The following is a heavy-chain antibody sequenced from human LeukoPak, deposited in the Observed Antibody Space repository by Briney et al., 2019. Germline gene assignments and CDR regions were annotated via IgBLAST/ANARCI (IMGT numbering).Heavy chain of an antibody. D-gene: IGHD4/OR15-4a*01. CDR1: GGSISSSSHY. CDR2: ISNSGST. Sequence: SETLSLTCTVSGGSISSSSHYWGWIRQPPGKGLEWIGSISNSGSTYYNPSLKSRVTISVDTSNNQFSLKLSSVTAADTAVYYCARRAGAYSHPYDYWGQGTLVTVSS. J-gene: IGHJ4*02. CDR3: ARRAGAYSHPYDY. V-gene: IGHV4-39*07.